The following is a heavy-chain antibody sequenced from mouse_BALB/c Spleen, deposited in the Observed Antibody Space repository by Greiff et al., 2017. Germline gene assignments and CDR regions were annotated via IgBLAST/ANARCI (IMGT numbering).Heavy chain of an antibody. CDR2: ISSGSSTI. CDR3: GRGVTTDY. D-gene: IGHD2-2*01. J-gene: IGHJ2*01. Sequence: EVKVVESGGGLVQPGGSRKLSCAASGFTFSSFGMHWVRQAPEKGLEWVAYISSGSSTIYYADTVKGRFTISRDNPKNTLFLQMTSLRSEDTAMYYCGRGVTTDYWGQGTTLTVSS. V-gene: IGHV5-17*02. CDR1: GFTFSSFG.